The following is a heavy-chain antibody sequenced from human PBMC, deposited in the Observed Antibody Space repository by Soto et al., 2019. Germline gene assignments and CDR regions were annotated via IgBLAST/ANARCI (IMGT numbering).Heavy chain of an antibody. D-gene: IGHD2-21*01. V-gene: IGHV4-39*01. J-gene: IGHJ4*02. Sequence: QLQLQESGPGLVKPSETLSLTCTVSGGSISSRSYYWGWIRQPPGKGLEWIGNIYYSGSTYYNPSLTSRVTISVDTSKNQFYLKLSSVTAADTAVYYCASSEFHWGQGTLVTVSS. CDR2: IYYSGST. CDR3: ASSEFH. CDR1: GGSISSRSYY.